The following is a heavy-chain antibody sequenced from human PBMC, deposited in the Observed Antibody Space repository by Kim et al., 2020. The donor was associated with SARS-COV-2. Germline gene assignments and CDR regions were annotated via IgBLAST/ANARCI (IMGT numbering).Heavy chain of an antibody. CDR1: GFIFSNYD. J-gene: IGHJ5*02. CDR2: ITTTSNII. CDR3: ARENPLFTSDWHNWIDP. V-gene: IGHV3-48*01. Sequence: GGSLRLSCAASGFIFSNYDMNWVRQAPGKGLEWLSYITTTSNIIYYADSVKGRFTISRDNVKNSLYLHMNTLRAEDTAVYYCARENPLFTSDWHNWIDPWGQGTLVTVSS. D-gene: IGHD2-21*01.